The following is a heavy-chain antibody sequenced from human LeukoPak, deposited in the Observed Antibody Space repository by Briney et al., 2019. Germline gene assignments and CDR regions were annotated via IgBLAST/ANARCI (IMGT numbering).Heavy chain of an antibody. CDR1: GYTFTGYY. J-gene: IGHJ6*03. V-gene: IGHV1-2*02. CDR3: AREKDYYDSSGYSLVPAGYYYYYMDV. CDR2: INPNSGGT. D-gene: IGHD3-22*01. Sequence: GASVKVSCKASGYTFTGYYMHWVRQAPGQGLEWMGWINPNSGGTNYAQKFQGRVTMTRDTSISTAYMELSRLRSDDTAVYYCAREKDYYDSSGYSLVPAGYYYYYMDVWGKGTTVTVSS.